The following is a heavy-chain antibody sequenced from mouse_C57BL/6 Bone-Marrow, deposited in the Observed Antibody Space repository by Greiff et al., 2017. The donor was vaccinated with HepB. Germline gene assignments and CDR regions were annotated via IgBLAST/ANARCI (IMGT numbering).Heavy chain of an antibody. CDR3: APHYYGSSHYWYFDV. Sequence: EVKLQESGPGLVKPSQSLSLTCSVTGYSITSGYYWNWIRQFPGNKLEWMGYISYDGSNNYNPSLKNRISITRDTSKNQFFLKLNSVTTEDTATYYCAPHYYGSSHYWYFDVWGTGTTVTVSS. J-gene: IGHJ1*03. CDR2: ISYDGSN. D-gene: IGHD1-1*01. CDR1: GYSITSGYY. V-gene: IGHV3-6*01.